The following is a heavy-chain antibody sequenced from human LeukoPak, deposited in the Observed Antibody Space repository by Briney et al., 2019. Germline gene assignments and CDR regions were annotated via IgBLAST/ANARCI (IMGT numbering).Heavy chain of an antibody. V-gene: IGHV4-59*01. CDR3: ARESVEYDFWSGANWFDP. Sequence: PSETLSITCTVSGGSISSYYWSWIRQPPGKGLEWIGYIYYSGSTNYNPSLKSRVTISVDTSKNQFSLKLSSVPAADTAVYYCARESVEYDFWSGANWFDPWGQGTLVTVSS. CDR1: GGSISSYY. D-gene: IGHD3-3*01. CDR2: IYYSGST. J-gene: IGHJ5*02.